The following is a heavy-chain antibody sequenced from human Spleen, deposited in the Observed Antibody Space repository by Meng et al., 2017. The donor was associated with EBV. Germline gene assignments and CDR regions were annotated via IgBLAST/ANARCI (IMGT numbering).Heavy chain of an antibody. CDR3: ARGRGITFGRAFDI. CDR2: INHSGST. Sequence: VELQQWGAGLLKPSETLSLTCAVYGGSFSDYYWNWIRQPPGKGLEWIGEINHSGSTNYKSSLKNQVSISVDTSKKQFSLKLRSVTAADTAVYCCARGRGITFGRAFDIWGQGTMVTVSS. V-gene: IGHV4-34*02. D-gene: IGHD3-16*01. CDR1: GGSFSDYY. J-gene: IGHJ3*02.